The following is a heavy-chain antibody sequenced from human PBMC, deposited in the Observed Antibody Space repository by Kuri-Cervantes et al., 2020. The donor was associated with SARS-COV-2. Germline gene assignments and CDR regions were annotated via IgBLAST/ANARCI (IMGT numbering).Heavy chain of an antibody. CDR3: YCAPKEGFDS. D-gene: IGHD2-21*01. Sequence: SVKVSLKASGGTFSSYAISWVRQAPGPGLEWVGGIIPIFGTANYAQKFQGRITITADESTSTAYVELSSLTSEDKAIYYCYCAPKEGFDSWGQGTLVTVSS. CDR1: GGTFSSYA. CDR2: IIPIFGTA. J-gene: IGHJ4*02. V-gene: IGHV1-69*13.